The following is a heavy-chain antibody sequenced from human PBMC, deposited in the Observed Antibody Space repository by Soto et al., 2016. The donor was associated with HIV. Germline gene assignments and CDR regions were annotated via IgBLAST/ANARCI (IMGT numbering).Heavy chain of an antibody. CDR2: INPNTGGT. V-gene: IGHV1-2*02. Sequence: QVQLVQSGAEVEKPGASVKVSCKASGYTFNGYYMHWVRQAPGQGLEWMGWINPNTGGTNYAQNFQGRITMTWDTSISTAYMELSSLRSDDTAVYYCARDPRYNWNEGTLDIWGQGTMVTVSS. CDR3: ARDPRYNWNEGTLDI. CDR1: GYTFNGYY. D-gene: IGHD1-1*01. J-gene: IGHJ3*02.